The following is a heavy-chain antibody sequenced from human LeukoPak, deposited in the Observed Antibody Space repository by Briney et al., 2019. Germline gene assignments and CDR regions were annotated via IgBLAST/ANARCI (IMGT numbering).Heavy chain of an antibody. CDR2: ISSSSSHI. CDR1: GFTFSSYT. Sequence: GGSLRLSCAASGFTFSSYTMNWVRQAPGKGLEWVSSISSSSSHIYYADPVKGRFTISRDNTKNSLYLQMNSLRAEDTAVYYCARVVPGTGFFYWGQGTLVTVSS. D-gene: IGHD2-8*02. V-gene: IGHV3-21*01. CDR3: ARVVPGTGFFY. J-gene: IGHJ4*02.